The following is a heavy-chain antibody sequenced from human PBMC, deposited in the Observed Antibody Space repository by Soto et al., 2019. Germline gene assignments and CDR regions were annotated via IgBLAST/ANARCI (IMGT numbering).Heavy chain of an antibody. V-gene: IGHV6-1*01. CDR1: GGGIVWIRVA. D-gene: IGHD3-10*01. CDR3: ARGGGGYFVSGSASRNHYYYPYLDF. Sequence: SLSVICAVSGGGIVWIRVAGDWLKKKPSRGLEWLGRTYYRSKWYNDYAVSVKSRITINPDTSKNQFSLQLNSVTPEDTAVYYCARGGGGYFVSGSASRNHYYYPYLDFWGNGTTDTV. CDR2: TYYRSKWYN. J-gene: IGHJ6*03.